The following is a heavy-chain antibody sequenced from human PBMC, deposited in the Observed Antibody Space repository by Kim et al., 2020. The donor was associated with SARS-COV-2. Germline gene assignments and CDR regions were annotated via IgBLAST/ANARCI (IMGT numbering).Heavy chain of an antibody. V-gene: IGHV3-23*01. CDR1: GFIFSNYS. CDR2: SSPGGVPT. D-gene: IGHD1-20*01. Sequence: GGSLRLSCAASGFIFSNYSMSWVRQTPGKGLEWVALSSPGGVPTYSDSLQGRFVVSRDNSKNSLHLQMNSLTAEDTARYFCAAEYNTFGQPHYSFWGPGILVTVSS. J-gene: IGHJ4*01. CDR3: AAEYNTFGQPHYSF.